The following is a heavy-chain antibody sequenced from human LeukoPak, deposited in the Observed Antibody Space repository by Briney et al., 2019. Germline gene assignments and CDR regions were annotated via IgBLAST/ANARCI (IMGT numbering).Heavy chain of an antibody. V-gene: IGHV3-30*03. CDR3: ARATDPNNWFDP. Sequence: GGSLRLSCAASGFTFSSYGMHWVRQAPGKGLEWVAVISYDGSNKYYADSVKGRFTISRDNSKNTLYLQMNSLRAEDTAVYYCARATDPNNWFDPWGQGTLVTVSS. CDR2: ISYDGSNK. CDR1: GFTFSSYG. J-gene: IGHJ5*02.